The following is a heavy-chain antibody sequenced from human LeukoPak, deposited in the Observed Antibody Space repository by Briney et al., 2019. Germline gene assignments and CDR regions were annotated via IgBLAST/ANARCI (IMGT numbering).Heavy chain of an antibody. D-gene: IGHD6-19*01. J-gene: IGHJ4*02. CDR1: GDSVSSKNGA. V-gene: IGHV6-1*01. Sequence: SQTLSLTCVVSGDSVSSKNGAWNWIRQSPSRGLEWLGRTYYRSKWYNDYAESMEGRMTISQDTSKNQYSLHLNSVTPDDSAVYYCARDFGTTGWHTFDYWGQGTLVTVSS. CDR2: TYYRSKWYN. CDR3: ARDFGTTGWHTFDY.